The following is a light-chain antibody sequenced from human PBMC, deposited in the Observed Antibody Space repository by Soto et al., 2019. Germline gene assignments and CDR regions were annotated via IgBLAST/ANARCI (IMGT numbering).Light chain of an antibody. J-gene: IGKJ5*01. CDR1: QSVSSSY. CDR2: GAS. CDR3: QQYDSSSEIT. V-gene: IGKV3-20*01. Sequence: EIVLTQSPGTLSLSPGEIATLSCRASQSVSSSYLAWYQQKPGQAPRLLLYGASSRATGIPDRFSGSGSGTDVSLTISRLEPEDFAVYYCQQYDSSSEITFGQGTRLEIK.